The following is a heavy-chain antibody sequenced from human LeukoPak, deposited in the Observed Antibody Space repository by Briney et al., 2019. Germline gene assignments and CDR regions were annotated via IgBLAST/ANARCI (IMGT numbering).Heavy chain of an antibody. V-gene: IGHV3-15*01. D-gene: IGHD5-24*01. Sequence: PGGSLRLSCAASGFTFSNAWMSWVRQAPGKGLEWVVRLKSKTDGGTTDYAAPVKGRFTISRDDSKNTLYLQMNSLKTEDTAVYYCTTDGDGYNNYYYYYMDVWGKGTTVTVSS. CDR3: TTDGDGYNNYYYYYMDV. CDR2: LKSKTDGGTT. J-gene: IGHJ6*03. CDR1: GFTFSNAW.